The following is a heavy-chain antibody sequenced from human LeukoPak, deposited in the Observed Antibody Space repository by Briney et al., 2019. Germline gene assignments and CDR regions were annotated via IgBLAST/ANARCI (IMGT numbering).Heavy chain of an antibody. CDR3: ARGITMVREFDY. CDR1: GFTFSSYA. D-gene: IGHD3-10*01. J-gene: IGHJ4*02. Sequence: GGSLRLSCAASGFTFSSYAMHWLRQPPGKGLEYGSAISSNGGSTYYANSVKGRFTISRDNSKNTLYLQMGSLRAEDMAVYYCARGITMVREFDYWGQGTLVTVSS. CDR2: ISSNGGST. V-gene: IGHV3-64*01.